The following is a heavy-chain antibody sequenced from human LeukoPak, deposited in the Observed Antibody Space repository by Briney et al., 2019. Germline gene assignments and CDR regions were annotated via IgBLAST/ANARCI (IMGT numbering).Heavy chain of an antibody. CDR3: AKDRQGESGMDV. V-gene: IGHV3-43D*03. CDR2: ISWDGGST. D-gene: IGHD3-10*01. Sequence: PGGSLRLSCAASGFTFDDYAMHWVRQAPGKGLEWVSLISWDGGSTYYADSVKGRFTISRDNSKNSLYLQMNSLRAEDTALYYCAKDRQGESGMDVWGQGTTVTVSS. CDR1: GFTFDDYA. J-gene: IGHJ6*02.